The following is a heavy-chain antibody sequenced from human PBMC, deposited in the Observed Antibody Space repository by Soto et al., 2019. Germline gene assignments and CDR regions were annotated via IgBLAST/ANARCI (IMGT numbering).Heavy chain of an antibody. D-gene: IGHD3-10*01. CDR1: GGSISSSSYY. J-gene: IGHJ4*02. V-gene: IGHV4-39*07. CDR3: ARFCGSGIIVVALFYD. CDR2: IYYSGST. Sequence: SETLSLTCTVSGGSISSSSYYWGWIRQPPGKGLEWIGSIYYSGSTYYNPSLKSRVTISVDTSKNQFSLKLSSVTAADTAVYYCARFCGSGIIVVALFYDWGKGTLVPVSS.